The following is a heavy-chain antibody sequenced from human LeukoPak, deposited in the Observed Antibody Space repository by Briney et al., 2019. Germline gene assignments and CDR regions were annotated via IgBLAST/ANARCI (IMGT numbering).Heavy chain of an antibody. V-gene: IGHV3-30*18. CDR1: GFTFSSYG. CDR2: ISYDGSNK. CDR3: AKAPRPWVGGATGSRYYFDY. Sequence: LPGGSLRLSCAASGFTFSSYGMHWVRQAPGKGLEWVAVISYDGSNKYYADSVKGRFTISRDNSKNTLYLQMNSLRAEDTAVYYCAKAPRPWVGGATGSRYYFDYWGQGTLVTVSS. J-gene: IGHJ4*02. D-gene: IGHD1-26*01.